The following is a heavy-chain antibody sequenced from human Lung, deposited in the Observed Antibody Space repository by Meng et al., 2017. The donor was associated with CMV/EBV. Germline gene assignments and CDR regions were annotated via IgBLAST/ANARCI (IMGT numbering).Heavy chain of an antibody. CDR2: IRFDGTNK. CDR1: GFTFSSYA. V-gene: IGHV3-30*02. CDR3: AKRGDSSGTYAMDV. D-gene: IGHD3-22*01. J-gene: IGHJ6*02. Sequence: GGSXRLXCAASGFTFSSYAMHWVRQVPGKGLEWVANIRFDGTNKYHADSVKGRFTISRDNSKNTLYLQMNSLRAEDTAVYYCAKRGDSSGTYAMDVWGQGTTVTVSS.